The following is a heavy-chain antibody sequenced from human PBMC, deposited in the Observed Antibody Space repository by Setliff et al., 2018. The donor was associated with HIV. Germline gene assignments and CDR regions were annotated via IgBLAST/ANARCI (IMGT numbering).Heavy chain of an antibody. V-gene: IGHV3-74*01. CDR2: INGDGTTT. D-gene: IGHD5-12*01. CDR1: GGSFSDYY. Sequence: ETLSLTCALYGGSFSDYYWSWVRQAPGKGLEWVSRINGDGTTTNYADSVKGRFSISRDNAKNTLYLHMNSLRAEDTAVYYCARDRGYDLDYFDYWGQGTLVTVSS. CDR3: ARDRGYDLDYFDY. J-gene: IGHJ4*02.